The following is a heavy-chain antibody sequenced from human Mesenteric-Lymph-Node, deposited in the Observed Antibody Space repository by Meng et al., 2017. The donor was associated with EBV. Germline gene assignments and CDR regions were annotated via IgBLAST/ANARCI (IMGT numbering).Heavy chain of an antibody. CDR3: ARGRSYVSGVIDP. D-gene: IGHD3-16*01. J-gene: IGHJ5*02. CDR1: GGSFSGYY. Sequence: QGQLHEGGAGLFKPSETLSLTCAVYGGSFSGYYWSWIRQPPGKGLEWIGEINHSGSTNYNPSLKSRVTISVDTSKNQFSLKLSSVTAADTAVYYCARGRSYVSGVIDPWGQGTLVTVSS. V-gene: IGHV4-34*01. CDR2: INHSGST.